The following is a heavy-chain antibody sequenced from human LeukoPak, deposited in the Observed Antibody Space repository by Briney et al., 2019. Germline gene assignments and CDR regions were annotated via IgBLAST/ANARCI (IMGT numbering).Heavy chain of an antibody. D-gene: IGHD3-9*01. J-gene: IGHJ3*02. V-gene: IGHV3-74*01. CDR1: GFSFSSYW. CDR3: ARAGYDILTGYYWAFDI. Sequence: GGSLRLSCAASGFSFSSYWMHWVRQAPGKGLVWVSRINSDGSSTSYADSVKGRFTISRDNAKNTLYLQMNSLRAEDTAVYYCARAGYDILTGYYWAFDIWGQGTMVTVSS. CDR2: INSDGSST.